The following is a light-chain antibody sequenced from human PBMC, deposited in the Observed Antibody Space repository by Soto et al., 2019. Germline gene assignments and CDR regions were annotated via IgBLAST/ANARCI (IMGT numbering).Light chain of an antibody. CDR2: GAS. V-gene: IGKV3D-20*02. CDR3: QQRASWVT. J-gene: IGKJ5*01. CDR1: QSVSSSY. Sequence: EIVLTQSPGTLSLSPGERATLSCRASQSVSSSYLAWYQQKPGQAPRPLIYGASSRATGIPDRFSGSGSGTDFTLTISSLEPEDSAVYYCQQRASWVTFGQGTRLE.